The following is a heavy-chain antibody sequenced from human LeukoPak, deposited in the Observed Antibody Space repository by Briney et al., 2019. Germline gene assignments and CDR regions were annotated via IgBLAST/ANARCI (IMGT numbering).Heavy chain of an antibody. CDR2: IYHSGTT. CDR3: ARGGYYGSGREDF. CDR1: GGSISSRGYS. J-gene: IGHJ4*02. Sequence: SETLSLTCAVSGGSISSRGYSWSWIRQPPGKGLEWIGYIYHSGTTYYNPSLKSRVTVSLDRSKNQFSLNLRSVTAADTAVYYCARGGYYGSGREDFWGQGTLVTVSS. V-gene: IGHV4-30-2*01. D-gene: IGHD3-10*01.